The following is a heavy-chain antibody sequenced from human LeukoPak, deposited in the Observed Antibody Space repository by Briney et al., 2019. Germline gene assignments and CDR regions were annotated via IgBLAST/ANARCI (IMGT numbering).Heavy chain of an antibody. CDR2: INHSGST. Sequence: PSETLSLTCAVYGGSFSGYYWSWIRQPPGKGLEWIGEINHSGSTNYNPSLKSRVTISVDTSKNQFSLKLGSATAADTAVYYCARTRVDSGSYYSDYWGQGTLVTVSS. D-gene: IGHD1-26*01. J-gene: IGHJ4*02. V-gene: IGHV4-34*01. CDR1: GGSFSGYY. CDR3: ARTRVDSGSYYSDY.